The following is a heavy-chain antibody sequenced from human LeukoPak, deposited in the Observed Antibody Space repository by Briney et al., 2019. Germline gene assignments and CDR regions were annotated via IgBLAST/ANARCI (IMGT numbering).Heavy chain of an antibody. J-gene: IGHJ1*01. V-gene: IGHV4-59*01. Sequence: SETLSLTCTVSGGSISSYYWSWIQQPPGKGLEWIGYIFYTGSTNYNPSLKSRVTISVDTSKNQFSLKLNSVTAADTAVYYCARSTYYYDSSGYFVGYFQHWGQGTLVTVSS. D-gene: IGHD3-22*01. CDR1: GGSISSYY. CDR3: ARSTYYYDSSGYFVGYFQH. CDR2: IFYTGST.